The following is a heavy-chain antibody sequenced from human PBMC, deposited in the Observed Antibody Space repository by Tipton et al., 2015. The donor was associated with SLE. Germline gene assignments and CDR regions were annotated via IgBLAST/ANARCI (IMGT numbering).Heavy chain of an antibody. J-gene: IGHJ4*02. D-gene: IGHD5-12*01. CDR2: VSAYNDNT. Sequence: QSGPEVKKPGASVKVSCKASGYHFTTYSISWVRQAPGQGLEWMGWVSAYNDNTNYAQKFQDRVTMTTDTSTSTAYMELRSLRSEDRAGYFCAKITGRYVLDYGGQGPLVTASS. CDR3: AKITGRYVLDY. V-gene: IGHV1-18*01. CDR1: GYHFTTYS.